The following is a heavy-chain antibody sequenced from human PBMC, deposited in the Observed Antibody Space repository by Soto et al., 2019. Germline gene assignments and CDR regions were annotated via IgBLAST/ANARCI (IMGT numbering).Heavy chain of an antibody. D-gene: IGHD4-4*01. V-gene: IGHV1-2*04. CDR2: IIPNSGGT. CDR3: ARDILNSNYGLDYCYFGMDV. CDR1: GYTFTDYY. Sequence: QLVQSGAEVKNPGASVKVSCTTSGYTFTDYYIHWVRQAPGQGLEWMGWIIPNSGGTNYAQKVPGCVTMARDPCASTAYMELSRLTSDDTAVYYCARDILNSNYGLDYCYFGMDVWGQGTTVTVSS. J-gene: IGHJ6*02.